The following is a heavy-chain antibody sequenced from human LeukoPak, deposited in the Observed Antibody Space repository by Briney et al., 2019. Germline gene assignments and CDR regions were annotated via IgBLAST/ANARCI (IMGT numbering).Heavy chain of an antibody. CDR2: ISSSSSYT. J-gene: IGHJ4*02. Sequence: GGSLRVSCAASGFTFSDYYMSWIRQAPGKGLEWVSYISSSSSYTNYADSVKGRFTISRDNAKNSLYLQMNSLRAEDTAVYYCASRSSGSYYRYFDYWGQGTLVTVCS. D-gene: IGHD3-10*01. CDR3: ASRSSGSYYRYFDY. CDR1: GFTFSDYY. V-gene: IGHV3-11*06.